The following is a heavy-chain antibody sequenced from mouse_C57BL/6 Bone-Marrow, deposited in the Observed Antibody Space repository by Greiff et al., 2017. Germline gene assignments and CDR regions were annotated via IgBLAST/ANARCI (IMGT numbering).Heavy chain of an antibody. CDR2: ISSGGSYT. V-gene: IGHV5-6*01. J-gene: IGHJ4*01. D-gene: IGHD4-1*01. CDR3: AAGIAMDY. Sequence: EVHLVESGGDLVKPGGSLKLSCAASGFTFSSYGMSWVRQTPDKRLEWVATISSGGSYTYYPDSVKGRFTISRDNAKNTLYLQMSSLKSEDTAMYYCAAGIAMDYWGQGTSVTVSS. CDR1: GFTFSSYG.